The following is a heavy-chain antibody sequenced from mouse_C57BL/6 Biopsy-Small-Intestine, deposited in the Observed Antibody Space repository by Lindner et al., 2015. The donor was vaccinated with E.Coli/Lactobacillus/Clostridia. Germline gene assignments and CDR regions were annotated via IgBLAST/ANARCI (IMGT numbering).Heavy chain of an antibody. Sequence: VQLQESGPVLVKPGASVKMSCKASGYTFTDYYMNWVKQSHGKSLEWIGVINPYNGGTSYNQKFKGKATLTVDKSSSTAYMELNSLTSEDSAVYYCARSGLRYPLYYAMDYWGQGTSVTVSS. V-gene: IGHV1-19*01. CDR1: GYTFTDYY. D-gene: IGHD1-1*01. CDR2: INPYNGGT. J-gene: IGHJ4*01. CDR3: ARSGLRYPLYYAMDY.